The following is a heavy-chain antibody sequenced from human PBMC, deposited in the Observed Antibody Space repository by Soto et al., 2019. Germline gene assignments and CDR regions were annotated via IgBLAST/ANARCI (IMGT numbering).Heavy chain of an antibody. CDR1: GYDLNRFP. Sequence: QVHLVHSGAEVRRPGASVKVSCKASGYDLNRFPMNWLRQAPGQGPEWVGWINIGDGNTKTAQRLQGRVTITRDTSANTVYLELSDLTSADTAVYYCAKDYCSTTTCDRELGLLDTWGQGTLVTVSS. J-gene: IGHJ5*02. CDR2: INIGDGNT. V-gene: IGHV1-3*04. CDR3: AKDYCSTTTCDRELGLLDT. D-gene: IGHD2-2*01.